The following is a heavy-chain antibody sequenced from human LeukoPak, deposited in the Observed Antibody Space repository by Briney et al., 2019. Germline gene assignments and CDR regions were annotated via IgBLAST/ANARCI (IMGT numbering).Heavy chain of an antibody. CDR3: AKDSTYYYDSSGFLDY. Sequence: GGSLRLSCAASGSTFSSYAMSWVRQAPGKGLEWVSAISDSGGSTYYADSVKGRFTISRDNSKNTLYLQMNSLRAEDTAVYYCAKDSTYYYDSSGFLDYWGQGTLVTVSS. CDR1: GSTFSSYA. CDR2: ISDSGGST. V-gene: IGHV3-23*01. J-gene: IGHJ4*02. D-gene: IGHD3-22*01.